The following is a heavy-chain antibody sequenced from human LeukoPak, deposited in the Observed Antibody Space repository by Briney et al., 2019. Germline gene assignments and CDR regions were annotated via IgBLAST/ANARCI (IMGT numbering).Heavy chain of an antibody. V-gene: IGHV4-4*07. CDR1: GDSISSYY. D-gene: IGHD3-10*01. CDR2: IYSTGST. CDR3: ARDHQLYGSPWDWFDP. J-gene: IGHJ5*02. Sequence: PSETLSLTCTVSGDSISSYYWSWIRQPAGKGLEWIGRIYSTGSTNYNPSLKSRVTMSVDTSKNQFSLRLSSMTAADTAVYYCARDHQLYGSPWDWFDPWGQGKLVTVSS.